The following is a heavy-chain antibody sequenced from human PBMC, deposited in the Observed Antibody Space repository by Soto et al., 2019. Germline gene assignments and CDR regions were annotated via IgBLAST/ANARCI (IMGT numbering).Heavy chain of an antibody. D-gene: IGHD2-8*01. Sequence: QVQLVQSGAEVKKPGSSVKVSCKASGGTFSSYAISWVRQAPGQGLEWMGGIIPLFGTANYAQKFQGRVTITADESTRTASMELSRLRSEDTAVYYCAGVHCTKGVCYKAYYYYGMDVWGQGTTVTVSS. CDR1: GGTFSSYA. J-gene: IGHJ6*02. CDR2: IIPLFGTA. V-gene: IGHV1-69*01. CDR3: AGVHCTKGVCYKAYYYYGMDV.